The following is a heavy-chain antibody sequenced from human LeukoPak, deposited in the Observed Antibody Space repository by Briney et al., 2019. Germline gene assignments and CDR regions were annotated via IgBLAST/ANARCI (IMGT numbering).Heavy chain of an antibody. J-gene: IGHJ4*02. CDR2: INHSGST. Sequence: SETLSLTCAVYGGSFSGYYWSWIRQPPGKGLEWIGEINHSGSTNYNPSLKSRVTISVDTSKNQSSLKLSSVTAADTAVYYCARHDLGPIQQQLVMGFDYWGQGTLVTVSS. V-gene: IGHV4-34*01. CDR1: GGSFSGYY. CDR3: ARHDLGPIQQQLVMGFDY. D-gene: IGHD6-13*01.